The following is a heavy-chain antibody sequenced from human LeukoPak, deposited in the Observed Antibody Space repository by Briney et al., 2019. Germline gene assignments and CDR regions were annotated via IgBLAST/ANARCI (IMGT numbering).Heavy chain of an antibody. V-gene: IGHV3-23*01. CDR2: ISGSGGRT. Sequence: GSLRLSCAASGFTFSSYAMTWVRQAPGKGLEWVSVISGSGGRTYYADSVKGRFTISRDNSKNTLYLQMSSLRAEGTAVYYCAKDRGGGNLDFDYWGQGTLVTVSS. CDR1: GFTFSSYA. D-gene: IGHD2-15*01. J-gene: IGHJ4*02. CDR3: AKDRGGGNLDFDY.